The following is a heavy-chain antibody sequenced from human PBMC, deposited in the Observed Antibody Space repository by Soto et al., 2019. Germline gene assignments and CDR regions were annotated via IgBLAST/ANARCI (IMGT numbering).Heavy chain of an antibody. CDR1: GGTFSRFG. J-gene: IGHJ6*02. V-gene: IGHV1-69*11. Sequence: QVQLVQSGAEVKKPGSSVTVSCKTSGGTFSRFGISWVRQAPGLGLEWMGGIIPMLGTPNYAQQFQGRVTITADVTTNTAHMQLSSLRSEDTAVYFCERVVSNPLSGPHYYSYGMDVWGQGTTVVVSS. CDR2: IIPMLGTP. D-gene: IGHD3-10*01. CDR3: ERVVSNPLSGPHYYSYGMDV.